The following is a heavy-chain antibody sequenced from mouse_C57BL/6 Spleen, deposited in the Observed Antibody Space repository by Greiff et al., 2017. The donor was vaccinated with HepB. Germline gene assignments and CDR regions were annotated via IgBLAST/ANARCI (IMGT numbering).Heavy chain of an antibody. V-gene: IGHV5-9-1*02. Sequence: EVKLVESGEGLVKPGGSLKLSCAASGFTFSSYAMSWVRQTPEKRLEWVAYISSGGDYIYYADTVKGRFTISRDNARNTLYLQMSSLKSEDTAMYYCTRERSDGYYPNLDPAWFAYWGQGTLVTVSA. D-gene: IGHD2-3*01. CDR1: GFTFSSYA. J-gene: IGHJ3*01. CDR3: TRERSDGYYPNLDPAWFAY. CDR2: ISSGGDYI.